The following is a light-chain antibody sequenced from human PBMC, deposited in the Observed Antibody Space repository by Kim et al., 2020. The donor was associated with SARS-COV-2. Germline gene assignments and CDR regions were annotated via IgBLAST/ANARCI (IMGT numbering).Light chain of an antibody. J-gene: IGKJ2*01. CDR2: DAS. Sequence: SASVGDRATITCRASQSISSWLAWYQQKPGKAPNLLIYDASSLKRGVPSRFSGSGSGTEFTLTISSLQPDDFATYYCQQYNSYSITFGQGTKLEI. CDR3: QQYNSYSIT. CDR1: QSISSW. V-gene: IGKV1-5*01.